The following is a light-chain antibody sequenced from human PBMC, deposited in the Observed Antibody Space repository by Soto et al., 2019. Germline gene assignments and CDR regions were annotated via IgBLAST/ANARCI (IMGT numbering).Light chain of an antibody. CDR2: DVF. Sequence: PGDRATLSCRASESLGKTLAWYQQKPGQAPRLLIYDVFKRVTGIPVRFSGSGSGTDFTLTISSLDPEDFAVYYCQQRNTWPLTFGGGTKVEIK. CDR3: QQRNTWPLT. V-gene: IGKV3-11*01. CDR1: ESLGKT. J-gene: IGKJ4*01.